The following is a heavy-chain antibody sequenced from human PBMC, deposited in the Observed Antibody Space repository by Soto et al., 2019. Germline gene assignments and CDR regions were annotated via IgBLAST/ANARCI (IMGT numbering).Heavy chain of an antibody. CDR3: TKGRATDGLYPFDF. CDR1: GFSFSTYA. D-gene: IGHD1-26*01. V-gene: IGHV3-23*01. Sequence: VQLLESGGGLVQPGGSLRLSCSASGFSFSTYAMNWVRQAPGGGLEWVAVITGNKGLIKYADSVKGRFTISRDNSQKVLYLQMSSLRAEDTAMYYCTKGRATDGLYPFDFWAHGNLVTLSS. J-gene: IGHJ4*01. CDR2: ITGNKGLI.